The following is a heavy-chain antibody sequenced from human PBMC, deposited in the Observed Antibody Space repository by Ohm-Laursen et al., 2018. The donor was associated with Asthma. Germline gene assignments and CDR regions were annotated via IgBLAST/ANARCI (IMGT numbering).Heavy chain of an antibody. V-gene: IGHV3-9*01. CDR1: GFTFDDYA. J-gene: IGHJ5*02. Sequence: SLRLSCAASGFTFDDYAMHWVRQAPGKGLEWVSGISWNSGSIGYADSVKGRFTISRDNAKNTVYLQMNSLRGEDTAVYYCSREGFDLWGQGTLVTVSS. CDR3: SREGFDL. CDR2: ISWNSGSI.